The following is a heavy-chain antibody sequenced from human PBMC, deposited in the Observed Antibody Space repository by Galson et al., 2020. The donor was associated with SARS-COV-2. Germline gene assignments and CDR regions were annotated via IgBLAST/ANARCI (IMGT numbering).Heavy chain of an antibody. Sequence: SQTLSLTCAVNGGALSGYYWSWIRQSPNKGLEWIGEINHGGSTKYNPSLKSRVTISIDTFKSQFSLEVTSVTAADTAVYYCARGRVRARSPIGWPIDYWGQGILVTVSS. D-gene: IGHD6-19*01. J-gene: IGHJ4*02. CDR1: GGALSGYY. V-gene: IGHV4-34*01. CDR2: INHGGST. CDR3: ARGRVRARSPIGWPIDY.